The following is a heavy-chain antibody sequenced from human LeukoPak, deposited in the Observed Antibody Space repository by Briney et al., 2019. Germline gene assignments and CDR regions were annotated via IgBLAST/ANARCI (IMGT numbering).Heavy chain of an antibody. Sequence: PGGSLRLSCAASGFTLSSYTMSWVRQAPGKGLEWVSAISGSGDNTYFADSVKGRFSISRDNSKNTLYLQMNSLRAEDTAVYYCAKAENGLDYWGQGTLVTVSS. CDR1: GFTLSSYT. D-gene: IGHD2-8*01. CDR2: ISGSGDNT. V-gene: IGHV3-23*01. J-gene: IGHJ4*02. CDR3: AKAENGLDY.